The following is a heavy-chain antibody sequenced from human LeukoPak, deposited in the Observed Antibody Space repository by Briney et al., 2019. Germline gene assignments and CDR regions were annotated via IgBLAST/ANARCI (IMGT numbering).Heavy chain of an antibody. Sequence: GASVKVSFTASGYTFTKYYIHWVRQAPGQGLEWMGMINPTDGATTYAQRFQGRVTMTRDMSTTTVYMDLRSLRSADTAVSFCVREQRGGLSGNLGGLFASYYTYYYMDVWGRGTTVTV. V-gene: IGHV1-46*01. CDR1: GYTFTKYY. CDR3: VREQRGGLSGNLGGLFASYYTYYYMDV. J-gene: IGHJ6*03. CDR2: INPTDGAT. D-gene: IGHD1-26*01.